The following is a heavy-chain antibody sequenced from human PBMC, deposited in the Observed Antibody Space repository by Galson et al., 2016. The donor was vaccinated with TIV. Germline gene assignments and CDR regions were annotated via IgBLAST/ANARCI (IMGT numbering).Heavy chain of an antibody. D-gene: IGHD1-1*01. CDR2: IIPMLGIP. CDR1: GGTFSSHG. V-gene: IGHV1-69*10. CDR3: ARQLGAGGGTFIGLGV. Sequence: SVKVSCKASGGTFSSHGFTWVRQAPGQGLEWMGGIIPMLGIPKYAQKFQGRVTITADESTTTAYMELRSLRFDDTAVYFCARQLGAGGGTFIGLGVWGQGTTVTGSS. J-gene: IGHJ6*02.